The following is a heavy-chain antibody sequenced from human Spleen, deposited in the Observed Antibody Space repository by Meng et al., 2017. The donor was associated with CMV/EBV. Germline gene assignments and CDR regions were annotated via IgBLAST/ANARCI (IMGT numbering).Heavy chain of an antibody. J-gene: IGHJ3*02. Sequence: GGSLRLSCAVSGFTFSGYWMSWVRQAPGRGLEWVANIQQDGSEKFYVDSVKGRFTISRDNAKNSLYLQMNSLRAEDTAVYYCARVGTGATPLGTAFDIWGQGTMVTVSS. D-gene: IGHD1-26*01. CDR1: GFTFSGYW. V-gene: IGHV3-7*01. CDR2: IQQDGSEK. CDR3: ARVGTGATPLGTAFDI.